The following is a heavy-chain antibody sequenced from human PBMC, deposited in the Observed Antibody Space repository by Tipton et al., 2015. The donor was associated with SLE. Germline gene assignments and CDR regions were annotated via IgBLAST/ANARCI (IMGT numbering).Heavy chain of an antibody. Sequence: SLRLSCAASGFTFSSYWMSWVRQAPGKGLEWVANIKQDGSEKYYVDSVKGRFTISRDNAKNSLYLQMNSLRAEDTAVYYCARHGNWNWDYFDYWGQGTLVTVSS. V-gene: IGHV3-7*01. D-gene: IGHD1-7*01. CDR1: GFTFSSYW. CDR2: IKQDGSEK. J-gene: IGHJ4*02. CDR3: ARHGNWNWDYFDY.